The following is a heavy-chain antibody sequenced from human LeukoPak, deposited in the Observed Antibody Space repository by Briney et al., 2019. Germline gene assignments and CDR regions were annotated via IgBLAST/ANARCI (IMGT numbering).Heavy chain of an antibody. CDR2: LYPGDSDT. V-gene: IGHV5-51*01. Sequence: GESLKISCKGSGYSFTSYWIGWVRQMPGKGLEWMGILYPGDSDTRYSPSFQGQVTIPADKSLSTAYRHRISLKGPDTRIVYCARRGYXXXXXXXXXXDXWGKXTTVTVSS. J-gene: IGHJ6*04. CDR1: GYSFTSYW. CDR3: ARRGYXXXXXXXXXXDX. D-gene: IGHD5-18*01.